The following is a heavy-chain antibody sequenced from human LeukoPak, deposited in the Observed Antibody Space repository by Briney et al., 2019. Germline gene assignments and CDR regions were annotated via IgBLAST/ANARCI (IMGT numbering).Heavy chain of an antibody. J-gene: IGHJ4*02. CDR1: GGSFSGYY. D-gene: IGHD2-15*01. CDR3: ARSVCSGGSCYLFDY. V-gene: IGHV4-34*01. CDR2: INHSGST. Sequence: SETLSLTCAVYGGSFSGYYWSWIRHPPGKGLEWIGEINHSGSTNYNPSLKSRVTISVDTSKNQFSLKLSSVTAADTAVYYCARSVCSGGSCYLFDYWGQGTLVTVSS.